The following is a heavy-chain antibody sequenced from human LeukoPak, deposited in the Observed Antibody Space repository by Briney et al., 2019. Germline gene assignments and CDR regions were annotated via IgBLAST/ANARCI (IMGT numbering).Heavy chain of an antibody. V-gene: IGHV3-7*01. Sequence: GGSLRLSCAASGFTFTRYWMVWVRQAPGKGLEWVANIKHDGSDKNYVDSVKGRFTISRDNAENLLYLQMNSLRAEDTTVYFCAREDWGPDYWGQGTLVTVSS. CDR3: AREDWGPDY. CDR2: IKHDGSDK. J-gene: IGHJ4*02. D-gene: IGHD7-27*01. CDR1: GFTFTRYW.